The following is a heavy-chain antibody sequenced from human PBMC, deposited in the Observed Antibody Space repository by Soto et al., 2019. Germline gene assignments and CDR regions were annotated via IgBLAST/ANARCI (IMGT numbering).Heavy chain of an antibody. D-gene: IGHD2-2*01. CDR3: AIPPGHCSSTSCQKDFDY. V-gene: IGHV1-2*02. CDR1: GYTFTGYY. J-gene: IGHJ4*02. Sequence: GASVKVSCKASGYTFTGYYMHWVRQAPGQGLEWMGWINPNSGGTNYAQKFQGRVTMTRDTSISTAYMELSRLRSGDTAVYYCAIPPGHCSSTSCQKDFDYWGQGTLVTVSS. CDR2: INPNSGGT.